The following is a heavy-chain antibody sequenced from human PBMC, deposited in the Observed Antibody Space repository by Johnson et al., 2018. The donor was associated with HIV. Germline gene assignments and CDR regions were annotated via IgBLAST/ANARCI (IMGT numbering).Heavy chain of an antibody. CDR2: IYSGGST. D-gene: IGHD3-3*01. J-gene: IGHJ3*02. V-gene: IGHV3-66*01. CDR3: ARVIYNFWSGPHAFDI. Sequence: VQLVESGGGVVQPGRSQRLSCAASGFTFSSYAMHWVRQAPGKGLEWVSVIYSGGSTYYADSVKGRFTISRDNSKNTLYLQMNSLRAEDTAVYYCARVIYNFWSGPHAFDIWGQGTMVTVSS. CDR1: GFTFSSYA.